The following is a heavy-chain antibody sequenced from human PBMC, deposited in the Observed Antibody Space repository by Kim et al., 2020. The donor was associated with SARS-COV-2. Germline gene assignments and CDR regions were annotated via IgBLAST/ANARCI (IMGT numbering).Heavy chain of an antibody. V-gene: IGHV3-30*18. Sequence: GGSLRLSCAASGFTFSSYGMHWVRQAPGKGLEWVAVISYDGSNKYYADSVKGRFTISRDNSKNTLYLQMNSLRAEDTAVYYCAKDQGDYGDYIFDYWGQGTLVTVSS. CDR3: AKDQGDYGDYIFDY. J-gene: IGHJ4*02. D-gene: IGHD4-17*01. CDR2: ISYDGSNK. CDR1: GFTFSSYG.